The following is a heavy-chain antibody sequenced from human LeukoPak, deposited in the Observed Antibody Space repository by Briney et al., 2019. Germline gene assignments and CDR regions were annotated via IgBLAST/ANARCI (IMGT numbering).Heavy chain of an antibody. Sequence: GGSLRLSCAASGFTFSAYSMNWVRRAPGKGLEWISYIGISSGSTKYADSVKGRFTISGDKAKNSLYLQMNSLRVEDTAVYYCARDYKYAFDNWGQGTLVTVSS. CDR2: IGISSGST. V-gene: IGHV3-48*01. CDR3: ARDYKYAFDN. J-gene: IGHJ4*02. CDR1: GFTFSAYS. D-gene: IGHD5-24*01.